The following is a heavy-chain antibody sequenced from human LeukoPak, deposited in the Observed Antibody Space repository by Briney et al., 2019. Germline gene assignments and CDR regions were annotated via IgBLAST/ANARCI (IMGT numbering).Heavy chain of an antibody. Sequence: SETLSLICSVSGGSISSYYWSWILQPPGKGLEWIGYIYYSGSTNYNPSLKSRVTISADTSKNQFSLKLSSVTPADTAMYYCARRGYSSCSYYFDYWGEGALVTVA. CDR2: IYYSGST. V-gene: IGHV4-59*08. D-gene: IGHD6-19*01. J-gene: IGHJ4*02. CDR3: ARRGYSSCSYYFDY. CDR1: GGSISSYY.